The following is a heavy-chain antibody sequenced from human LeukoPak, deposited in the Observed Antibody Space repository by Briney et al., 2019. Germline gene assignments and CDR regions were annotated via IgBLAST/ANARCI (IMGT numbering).Heavy chain of an antibody. CDR1: GFTFSYYW. CDR2: IEPDGRQK. Sequence: PGGSLRLSGVASGFTFSYYWISWVRQPPGKGLEWVATIEPDGRQKYYVDSVRGRFTISRDNPQKSLYLQMNSLRAEDTAVYYCASVTNLDVWGQGTTVIVSS. CDR3: ASVTNLDV. J-gene: IGHJ6*02. V-gene: IGHV3-7*01. D-gene: IGHD1-1*01.